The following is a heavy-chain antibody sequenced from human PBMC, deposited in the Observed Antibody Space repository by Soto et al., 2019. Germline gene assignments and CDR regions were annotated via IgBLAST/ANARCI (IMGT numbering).Heavy chain of an antibody. CDR1: GFTFSSYE. V-gene: IGHV3-30*18. CDR2: ISYDGSNK. D-gene: IGHD4-17*01. Sequence: VQLVESGGGLVQPGGSLRLSCAASGFTFSSYEMNWVRQAPGKGLEWVAVISYDGSNKYYADSVKGRFTISRDNSKNTLYLQMNSLRAEDTAVYYCAKFAAGYYGGNSDFDYWGQGTLVTVSS. J-gene: IGHJ4*02. CDR3: AKFAAGYYGGNSDFDY.